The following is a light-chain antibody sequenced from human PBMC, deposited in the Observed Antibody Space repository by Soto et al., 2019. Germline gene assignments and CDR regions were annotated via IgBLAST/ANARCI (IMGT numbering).Light chain of an antibody. CDR1: QGISSA. CDR2: DAS. J-gene: IGKJ3*01. Sequence: AIPLTQSPSSLSASVGERVTITCRASQGISSALAWYQQKPGKAPKLLIYDASRLESGVPSRFSGSVSGTDFTLTISSLQPEDFATYYCQQFNSYPRITFGPGTKVDIK. CDR3: QQFNSYPRIT. V-gene: IGKV1-13*02.